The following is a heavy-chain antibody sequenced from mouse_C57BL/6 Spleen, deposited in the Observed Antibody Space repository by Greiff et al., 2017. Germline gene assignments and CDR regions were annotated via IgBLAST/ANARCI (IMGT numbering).Heavy chain of an antibody. CDR2: INPNNGGT. CDR3: ASSRDYGFRYFDD. D-gene: IGHD1-2*01. Sequence: EVQLQQSGPELVKPGASVKISCKASGYTFTDYYMNWVKQSHGKSLEWIGDINPNNGGTSYNQKFKGKATLTVDKSSSTAYMELRSLTSEDSAVYYCASSRDYGFRYFDDWGTGTTRTVSS. J-gene: IGHJ2*01. CDR1: GYTFTDYY. V-gene: IGHV1-26*01.